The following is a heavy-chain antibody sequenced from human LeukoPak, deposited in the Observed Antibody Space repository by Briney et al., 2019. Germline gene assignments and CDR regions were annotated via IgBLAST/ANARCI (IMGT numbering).Heavy chain of an antibody. D-gene: IGHD2-15*01. CDR3: ARGYCSGGSCYSYYYYNYMDV. J-gene: IGHJ6*03. V-gene: IGHV4-39*06. CDR2: IYYSGST. Sequence: SETLSLTCTVSGGSISSSSYYWGWIRQPPGKGLEWIGSIYYSGSTYYNPSLKSRVTISVDTSKNQFPLKLSSVTAADTAVYYCARGYCSGGSCYSYYYYNYMDVWGKGTTVTVSS. CDR1: GGSISSSSYY.